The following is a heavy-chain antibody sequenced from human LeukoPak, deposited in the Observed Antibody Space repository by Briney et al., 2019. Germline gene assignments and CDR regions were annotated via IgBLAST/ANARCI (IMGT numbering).Heavy chain of an antibody. D-gene: IGHD1-14*01. CDR2: ISYDGSNK. Sequence: PGGSLRLSCAASGFTFSNYAMHWVRQAPGKGLEWVAVISYDGSNKYYADSVKGRFTISRDNSKNTLYLQMNSLRAEDTALYYCAKPLIASRQDAFDIWGQGTMVTVSS. CDR3: AKPLIASRQDAFDI. CDR1: GFTFSNYA. J-gene: IGHJ3*02. V-gene: IGHV3-30*04.